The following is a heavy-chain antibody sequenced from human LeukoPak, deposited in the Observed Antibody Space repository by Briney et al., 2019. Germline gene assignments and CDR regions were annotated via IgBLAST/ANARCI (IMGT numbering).Heavy chain of an antibody. D-gene: IGHD1-26*01. Sequence: KPGESLKISCKGSGYSFTSYWIGWVRQMPGKGLEWMGIIYPGDSDTRYSPSFQGQVTISADKSLSTAYLQWSSLKASYTAMYYCARGSGSYHTAYMNWGQGSPVTVSS. CDR1: GYSFTSYW. CDR2: IYPGDSDT. V-gene: IGHV5-51*01. CDR3: ARGSGSYHTAYMN. J-gene: IGHJ4*02.